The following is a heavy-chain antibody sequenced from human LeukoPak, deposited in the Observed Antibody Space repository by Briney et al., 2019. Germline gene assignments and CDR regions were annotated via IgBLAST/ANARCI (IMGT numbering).Heavy chain of an antibody. CDR2: INPSGGST. D-gene: IGHD1-1*01. CDR1: GYTFTSYG. Sequence: ASVKVSCKASGYTFTSYGISWVRQAPGQGLEWMGIINPSGGSTSYAQKFQGRVTMTRDTSTSTVYMELSSLRSEDTAVYYCARGDWNDVLYYGMDVWGQGTTVTVSS. V-gene: IGHV1-46*01. J-gene: IGHJ6*02. CDR3: ARGDWNDVLYYGMDV.